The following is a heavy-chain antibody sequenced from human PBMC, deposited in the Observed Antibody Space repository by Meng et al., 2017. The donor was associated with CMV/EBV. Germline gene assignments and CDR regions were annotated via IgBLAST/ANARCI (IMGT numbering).Heavy chain of an antibody. V-gene: IGHV5-51*01. CDR2: IYPGDSDT. J-gene: IGHJ4*02. Sequence: GGSLRLSCKGSGYSFTNYWVAWVRQMPGKGLEWMGIIYPGDSDTRYSPSFQGQVTISADKSISAAYLQWSSLKASDTAMYYCARESRMFDYWGQGTLVTVSS. CDR1: GYSFTNYW. CDR3: ARESRMFDY.